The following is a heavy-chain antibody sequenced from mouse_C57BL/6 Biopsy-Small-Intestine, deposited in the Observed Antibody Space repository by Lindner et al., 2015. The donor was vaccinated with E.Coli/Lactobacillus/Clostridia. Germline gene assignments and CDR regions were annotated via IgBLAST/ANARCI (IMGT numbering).Heavy chain of an antibody. CDR1: GFNIKDYY. CDR2: IDPEDDHT. J-gene: IGHJ4*01. CDR3: AREENWDVLYYAMDY. Sequence: VQLQESGAELVRPGASVKLSCTASGFNIKDYYMHWVKQRPEQGLEWIGRIDPEDDHTEYAPKFQGKATMAADTSSNTAYLQLSSLTTEDSAVYFCAREENWDVLYYAMDYWGQGTSVTVSS. V-gene: IGHV14-1*01. D-gene: IGHD4-1*01.